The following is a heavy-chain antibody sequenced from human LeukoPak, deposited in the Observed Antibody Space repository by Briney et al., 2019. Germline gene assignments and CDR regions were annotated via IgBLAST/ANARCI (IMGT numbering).Heavy chain of an antibody. J-gene: IGHJ4*02. CDR1: GYSFFHSW. CDR3: ARADSRISAIDY. Sequence: GESLKISCEAFGYSFFHSWLGWVRQIPGKGLEWMGMILPGDSDTRYSPSFQGHVTISADRSTNTAYLHLSNLKASDTAIYYCARADSRISAIDYWGQGTLVTVSS. V-gene: IGHV5-51*01. CDR2: ILPGDSDT. D-gene: IGHD5-18*01.